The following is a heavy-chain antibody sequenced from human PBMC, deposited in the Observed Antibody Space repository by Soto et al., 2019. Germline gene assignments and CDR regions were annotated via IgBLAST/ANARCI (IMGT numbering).Heavy chain of an antibody. CDR1: GYTFTSYY. D-gene: IGHD1-26*01. J-gene: IGHJ6*02. Sequence: ASVKVSCKASGYTFTSYYMHWVRQAPGQGLEWMGIINPSGGSTSYAQKFQGRVTMTRDTSTSTVYMELSSLRSEDTAVYYCARDLVGATTNYYYGMDVWGQGTTVTVSS. V-gene: IGHV1-46*01. CDR3: ARDLVGATTNYYYGMDV. CDR2: INPSGGST.